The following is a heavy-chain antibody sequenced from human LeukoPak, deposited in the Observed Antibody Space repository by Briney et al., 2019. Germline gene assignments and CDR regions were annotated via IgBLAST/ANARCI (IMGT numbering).Heavy chain of an antibody. CDR1: GGTFSSYA. Sequence: ASVKVSCKASGGTFSSYAISWVRQAPGQGLEWMGGIIPIFGTANYAQKFQGRVTITADESTSTAYMELSSLRSEDTAVYYCAREGYCSGGSCSPAYWGQGTLVTVSS. J-gene: IGHJ4*02. CDR3: AREGYCSGGSCSPAY. V-gene: IGHV1-69*01. CDR2: IIPIFGTA. D-gene: IGHD2-15*01.